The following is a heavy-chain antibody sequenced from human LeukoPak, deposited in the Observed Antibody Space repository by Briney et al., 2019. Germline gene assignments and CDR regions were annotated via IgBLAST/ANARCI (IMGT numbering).Heavy chain of an antibody. J-gene: IGHJ4*02. V-gene: IGHV3-66*04. CDR1: GFTVSSNY. D-gene: IGHD2-15*01. CDR3: AKLFNIVVVVASFDY. CDR2: IYSGGST. Sequence: PGGSLRLSCAASGFTVSSNYMSWVRQAPGKGLEWVSVIYSGGSTYYADSVKGRFTISRDNSKNTLYLQMNSLRAEDTAVYYCAKLFNIVVVVASFDYWGQGTLVTVSS.